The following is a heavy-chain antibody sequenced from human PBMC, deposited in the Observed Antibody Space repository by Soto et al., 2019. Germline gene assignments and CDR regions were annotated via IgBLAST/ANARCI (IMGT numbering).Heavy chain of an antibody. CDR1: GDSVSSGRYY. D-gene: IGHD3-10*01. J-gene: IGHJ6*02. CDR2: IYYSGST. V-gene: IGHV4-61*01. Sequence: SETLSLTCTVFGDSVSSGRYYWSWIRQPPGKGLEWIGHIYYSGSTNYNPSLKSRVTISVDTSKNQFSLKLSSVTAADTAVYYCARVSLHVQLWFGTNYGMDVWGQGTTVTVSS. CDR3: ARVSLHVQLWFGTNYGMDV.